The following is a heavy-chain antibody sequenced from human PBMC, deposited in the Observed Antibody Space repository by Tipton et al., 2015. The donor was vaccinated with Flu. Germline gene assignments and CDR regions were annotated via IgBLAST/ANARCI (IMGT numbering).Heavy chain of an antibody. CDR2: IIPIFGTA. J-gene: IGHJ4*02. CDR1: GGTFSSYA. CDR3: ATTSVREYSGYDWVFDY. Sequence: QVQLVQSGPEVKKPGSSVKVSCKASGGTFSSYAISWVRQAPGQGLEWMGGIIPIFGTANYAQKFQGRVTITADESTSTAYMELSSLRSEDTAVYYCATTSVREYSGYDWVFDYWGQGTLVTVSS. V-gene: IGHV1-69*01. D-gene: IGHD5-12*01.